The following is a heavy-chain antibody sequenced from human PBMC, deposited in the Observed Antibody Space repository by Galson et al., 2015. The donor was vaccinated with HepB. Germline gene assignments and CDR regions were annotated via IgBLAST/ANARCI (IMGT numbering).Heavy chain of an antibody. Sequence: SVKVSCKVSGYTLTELSMHWVRQAPGKGLEWMGGFDPEDGETIYAQKFQGRVTMTEDTSTDTAYMELSSLRSEDTAVYYCATTEGGVRYYGSGSYYYWGQGTLVTVSS. V-gene: IGHV1-24*01. CDR1: GYTLTELS. CDR3: ATTEGGVRYYGSGSYYY. D-gene: IGHD3-10*01. J-gene: IGHJ4*02. CDR2: FDPEDGET.